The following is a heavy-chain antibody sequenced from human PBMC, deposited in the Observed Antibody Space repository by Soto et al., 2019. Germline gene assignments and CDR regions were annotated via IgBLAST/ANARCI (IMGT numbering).Heavy chain of an antibody. Sequence: GASVKVSCKASGYTFANYALHWLRQAPGQRLEWMGWINTGNARTQYSQTFQDRITITRDTSATTAYMELGSLASEDTAVYYCAREGALGGPNWFDPWGQGILVTVSS. J-gene: IGHJ5*02. CDR3: AREGALGGPNWFDP. CDR2: INTGNART. D-gene: IGHD3-16*01. V-gene: IGHV1-3*04. CDR1: GYTFANYA.